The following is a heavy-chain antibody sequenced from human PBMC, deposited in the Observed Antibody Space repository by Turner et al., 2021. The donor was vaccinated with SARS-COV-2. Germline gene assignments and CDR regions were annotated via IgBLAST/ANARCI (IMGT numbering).Heavy chain of an antibody. CDR2: IRGSGSGT. V-gene: IGHV3-23*01. CDR3: AKDVGVASLVGATADY. CDR1: GFTFSSYT. Sequence: EVQLLVSGGGLVQPGGSLRLSCAASGFTFSSYTMTWVRQAPGKGLQWVSAIRGSGSGTYYADSVKGRFTISRDNSKSTLYLQMSSLRAEDTAIYYCAKDVGVASLVGATADYWGQGTLVTVSS. D-gene: IGHD1-26*01. J-gene: IGHJ4*01.